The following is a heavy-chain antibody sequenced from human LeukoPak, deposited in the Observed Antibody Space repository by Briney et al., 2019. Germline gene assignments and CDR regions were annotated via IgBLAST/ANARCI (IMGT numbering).Heavy chain of an antibody. J-gene: IGHJ4*02. V-gene: IGHV1-2*06. Sequence: GASVKVSCRASGYTFTGYHIHWVRQAPGQGLEWMGRINPNSGDTNYAQNFQGRVTMTRDTSINTAYMELSRLRSDDTAVYYCARDYCSSTGCLFDYWGQGTLVTVSS. CDR3: ARDYCSSTGCLFDY. CDR1: GYTFTGYH. CDR2: INPNSGDT. D-gene: IGHD2-2*01.